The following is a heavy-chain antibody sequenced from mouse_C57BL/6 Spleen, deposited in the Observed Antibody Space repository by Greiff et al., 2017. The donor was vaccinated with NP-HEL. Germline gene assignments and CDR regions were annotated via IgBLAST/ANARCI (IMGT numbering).Heavy chain of an antibody. D-gene: IGHD1-1*01. V-gene: IGHV1-61*01. J-gene: IGHJ4*01. Sequence: QVHVKQPGAELVRPGSSVKLSCKASGYTFTSYWMDWVKQRPGQGLEWIGNIYPSDSETHYNQKFKDKATLTVDKSSSTAYMQLSSLTSEDSAVYYCARRYYGSSYAMDYWGQGTSVTVSS. CDR2: IYPSDSET. CDR3: ARRYYGSSYAMDY. CDR1: GYTFTSYW.